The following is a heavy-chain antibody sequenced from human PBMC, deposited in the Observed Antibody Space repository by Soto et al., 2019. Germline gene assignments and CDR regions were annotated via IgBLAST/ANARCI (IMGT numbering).Heavy chain of an antibody. V-gene: IGHV4-30-4*01. CDR3: ARATAYGGNSFDY. D-gene: IGHD4-17*01. Sequence: PSETLSLTCTVSGGSISRDDYFWSWIRQPPGKGLEWIGYIYYSGSTYYNPSLKSRVTISVDTSKNQFSLRLSSVTAADTAVYYCARATAYGGNSFDYWGQGTLVTVS. CDR2: IYYSGST. J-gene: IGHJ4*02. CDR1: GGSISRDDYF.